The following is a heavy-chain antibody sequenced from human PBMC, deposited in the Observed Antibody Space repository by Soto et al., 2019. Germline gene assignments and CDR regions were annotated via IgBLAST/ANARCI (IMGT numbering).Heavy chain of an antibody. J-gene: IGHJ6*02. CDR1: GYSFTKYW. CDR2: IDPSDSSS. V-gene: IGHV5-10-1*01. D-gene: IGHD5-18*01. CDR3: AGPNTAMVRSYYYGMDV. Sequence: PGESLKISCKASGYSFTKYWISWVRQMPGKGLEWMGRIDPSDSSSDYSPSFRGHVTISVDKSITTAYLQWSSLKASDTAMYFCAGPNTAMVRSYYYGMDVWGQGTTVTVSS.